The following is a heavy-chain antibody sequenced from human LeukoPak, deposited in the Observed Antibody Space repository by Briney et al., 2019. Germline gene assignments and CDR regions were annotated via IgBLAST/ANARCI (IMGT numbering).Heavy chain of an antibody. V-gene: IGHV4-39*01. D-gene: IGHD5-18*01. CDR2: IYYSGST. CDR3: ARNVDTAMAFDY. CDR1: GGSISSSSYY. Sequence: LSETLSLTCTVSGGSISSSSYYWGWIRQPPGKGLEWIGSIYYSGSTYYNPSLKSRVTISVDTSKNQFSLKLSSVTAADTAVYYCARNVDTAMAFDYWGQGTLVTVSS. J-gene: IGHJ4*02.